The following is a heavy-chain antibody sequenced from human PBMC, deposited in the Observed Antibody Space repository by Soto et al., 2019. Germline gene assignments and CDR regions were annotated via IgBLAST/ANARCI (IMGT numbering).Heavy chain of an antibody. V-gene: IGHV4-61*01. J-gene: IGHJ4*02. CDR1: GGSVSSDNYY. Sequence: QVHLQESGPGLVKPSETLSLTCTVSGGSVSSDNYYWTWIRQPPGKGLEWIGHIYHSGSTNYNPSLKSRVXLSVDTSKNRFSLKVTSVTAADTAIYYCARAYYDSWSGYFDYWGQGTLVTVSS. D-gene: IGHD3-3*01. CDR2: IYHSGST. CDR3: ARAYYDSWSGYFDY.